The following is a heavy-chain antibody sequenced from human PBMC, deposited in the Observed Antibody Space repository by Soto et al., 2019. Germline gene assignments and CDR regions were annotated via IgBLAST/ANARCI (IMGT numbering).Heavy chain of an antibody. CDR2: IKSKTDGGTT. CDR1: GFTFISTW. CDR3: ITARAAAGK. V-gene: IGHV3-15*07. D-gene: IGHD6-13*01. J-gene: IGHJ4*02. Sequence: EVQLVESGGGLAKPGGSLRLSCAASGFTFISTWMNWVRQAPGKGLEWVGRIKSKTDGGTTDYAAPVKVRFTISRDDSKNTLYLQMNSLKTADTAVYYCITARAAAGKWGQGTLVTVSS.